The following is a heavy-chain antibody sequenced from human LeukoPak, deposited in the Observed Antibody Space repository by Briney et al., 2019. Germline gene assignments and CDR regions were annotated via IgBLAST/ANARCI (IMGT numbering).Heavy chain of an antibody. V-gene: IGHV3-43*01. J-gene: IGHJ4*02. CDR3: GKDLAGSYLLDY. Sequence: PGGSLRLSCVASGFAFNAYTMHWVRQAPGKGLEWVSLITWDGATTYYADSVKGRFTISRDNSKNPLHLQMNNLSTEDTALYYCGKDLAGSYLLDYWGQGTLVTVSS. CDR1: GFAFNAYT. D-gene: IGHD3-10*01. CDR2: ITWDGATT.